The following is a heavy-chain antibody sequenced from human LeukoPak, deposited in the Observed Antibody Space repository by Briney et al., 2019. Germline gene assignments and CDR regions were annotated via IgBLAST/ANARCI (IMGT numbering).Heavy chain of an antibody. V-gene: IGHV4-61*02. CDR3: ARVRTIFGVAPDY. CDR1: GGSISSGSYH. Sequence: PSETLSLTCTVSGGSISSGSYHWSWIRQPAGKGLEWIGRIYTSGSTNYNPSLKSRVTISVDTSKNQFSLKLSSVTAADTAVYYCARVRTIFGVAPDYWGQGTLVTVSS. D-gene: IGHD3-3*01. CDR2: IYTSGST. J-gene: IGHJ4*02.